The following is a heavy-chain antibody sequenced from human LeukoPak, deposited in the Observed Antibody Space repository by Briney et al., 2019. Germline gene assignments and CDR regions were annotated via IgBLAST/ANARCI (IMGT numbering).Heavy chain of an antibody. J-gene: IGHJ4*02. Sequence: GGSLRLSCAASGFTFSSFWMSWVRQAPGKGLEWVANIKQDGSDKNYVDSVKGRFTISRDNAKNSLYLQMNSLRAEDTAVYYCARDSGSGNNDYWDQGTLVTVSS. V-gene: IGHV3-7*03. CDR2: IKQDGSDK. CDR1: GFTFSSFW. D-gene: IGHD1-26*01. CDR3: ARDSGSGNNDY.